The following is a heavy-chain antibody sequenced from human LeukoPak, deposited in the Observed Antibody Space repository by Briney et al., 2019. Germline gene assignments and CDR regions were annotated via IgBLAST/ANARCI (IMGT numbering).Heavy chain of an antibody. CDR2: IRYDGSNR. CDR3: ARRRAVAATGFDY. CDR1: GFTFSSYD. D-gene: IGHD6-19*01. J-gene: IGHJ4*02. V-gene: IGHV3-30*02. Sequence: GGSLRLSCAASGFTFSSYDMHWVRQAPGKGLELVAFIRYDGSNRYYADSVKGRFTISRDNPKNKLYLQMNSLRAEDTAVYYCARRRAVAATGFDYWGQGTLVTVSS.